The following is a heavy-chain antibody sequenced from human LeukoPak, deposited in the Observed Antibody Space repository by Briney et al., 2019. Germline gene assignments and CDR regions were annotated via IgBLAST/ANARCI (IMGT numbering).Heavy chain of an antibody. Sequence: ASVKVSCKPSGYTFTSYYMHWVRQAPRQGLEWMGIINPSVGSTSYAQKFQGRVTIHRDTSTSTVYMELGSLRSEDTAVYYCARGMGIAVADNFDYWGQGTLVTVSS. CDR1: GYTFTSYY. CDR2: INPSVGST. J-gene: IGHJ4*02. D-gene: IGHD6-19*01. V-gene: IGHV1-46*03. CDR3: ARGMGIAVADNFDY.